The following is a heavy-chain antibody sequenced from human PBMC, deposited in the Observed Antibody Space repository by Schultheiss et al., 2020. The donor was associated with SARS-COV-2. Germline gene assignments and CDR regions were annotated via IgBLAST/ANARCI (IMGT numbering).Heavy chain of an antibody. D-gene: IGHD6-6*01. J-gene: IGHJ4*02. CDR2: IYHSGST. V-gene: IGHV4-38-2*01. CDR1: GYSISSGYY. CDR3: ARLRYSSSSGLDY. Sequence: SETLSLTCAVSGYSISSGYYWGWIRQPPGKGLEWIGSIYHSGSTYYNPSLKSRVTISVDTSKNQFSLKLSSVTAADTAVYYCARLRYSSSSGLDYWGQGTLVTVSS.